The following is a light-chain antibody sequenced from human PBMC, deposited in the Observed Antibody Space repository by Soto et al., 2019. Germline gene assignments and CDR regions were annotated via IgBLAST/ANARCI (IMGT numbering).Light chain of an antibody. Sequence: EIVMTQSPDTLSVSPGERATLSCRASQRISSNLAWYQQKPGQAPRLLIYGASTRATGIPARFSGSGSGTEFTLTISSLQSEDFAVYYCQQYNNWPITFGQGTRLEIK. V-gene: IGKV3-15*01. CDR2: GAS. J-gene: IGKJ5*01. CDR3: QQYNNWPIT. CDR1: QRISSN.